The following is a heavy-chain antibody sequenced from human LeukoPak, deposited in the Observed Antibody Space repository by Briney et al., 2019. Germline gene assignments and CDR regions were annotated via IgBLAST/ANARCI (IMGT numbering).Heavy chain of an antibody. CDR2: ISSSGSTI. V-gene: IGHV3-48*03. Sequence: GGSLRLSCAASGFTFSNYEMNWVRQAPGKGLEWVSYISSSGSTIHYADSVKGRFTISRDNAKNSLYLQMNSLRAEDTAVYYSVTDYGANSGGFDYWGQGTLVTVSS. CDR3: VTDYGANSGGFDY. D-gene: IGHD4-23*01. CDR1: GFTFSNYE. J-gene: IGHJ4*02.